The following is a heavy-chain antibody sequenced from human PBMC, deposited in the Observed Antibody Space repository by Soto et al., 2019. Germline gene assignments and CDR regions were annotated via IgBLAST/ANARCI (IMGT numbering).Heavy chain of an antibody. V-gene: IGHV4-30-2*01. CDR1: GGSISSGGYS. J-gene: IGHJ5*02. Sequence: SETLSLTCAVSGGSISSGGYSWSWIRQPPGKGLEWIGYIYHSGSTYYNPSLKSRVTISVDRSKNQFSLKLSSVTAADTAVYYCARGWLQHALVWWFDPWGQGTLVTVSS. CDR3: ARGWLQHALVWWFDP. D-gene: IGHD5-12*01. CDR2: IYHSGST.